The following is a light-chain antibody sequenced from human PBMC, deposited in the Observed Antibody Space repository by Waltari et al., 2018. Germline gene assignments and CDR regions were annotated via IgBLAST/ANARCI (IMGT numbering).Light chain of an antibody. CDR3: QQYNSWPLT. CDR2: GPT. Sequence: ETVMTQSPATLSVSPGERATLSCRASQSVSSNLAWYQQKPGQVPRLLFYGPTTRATGIPARFSGSGSGTEFTLIISSLQSEDFALYYCQQYNSWPLTFGPGTKVEI. J-gene: IGKJ3*01. V-gene: IGKV3-15*01. CDR1: QSVSSN.